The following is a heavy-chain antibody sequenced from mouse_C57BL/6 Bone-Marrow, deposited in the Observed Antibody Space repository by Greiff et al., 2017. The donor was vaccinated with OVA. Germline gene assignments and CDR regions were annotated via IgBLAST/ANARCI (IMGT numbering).Heavy chain of an antibody. CDR1: GFTFSSYG. V-gene: IGHV5-6*01. J-gene: IGHJ2*01. Sequence: EVQVVESGGDLVKPGGSLKLSCAASGFTFSSYGMSWVRQTPDKRLEWVATISSGGSYTYYPDSVKGRFTISRDNAKNTLYLQMSSLKAEDTAMYYCARRSNWDDYFDYWGQGTTLTVSS. D-gene: IGHD4-1*01. CDR2: ISSGGSYT. CDR3: ARRSNWDDYFDY.